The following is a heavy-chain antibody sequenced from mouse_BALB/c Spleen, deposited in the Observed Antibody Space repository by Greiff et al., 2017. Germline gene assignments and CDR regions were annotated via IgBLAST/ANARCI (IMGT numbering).Heavy chain of an antibody. J-gene: IGHJ1*01. V-gene: IGHV1-80*01. D-gene: IGHD1-1*01. CDR2: IYPGDGDT. CDR3: TRGSTYWYFDV. CDR1: GYAFSSYW. Sequence: VQLQQSGAELVRPGSSVKISCKASGYAFSSYWMNWVKQRPGQGLEWIGQIYPGDGDTNYNQKFKDKATLTVDKSSSTAYMQLSSPTSEDSAVYYCTRGSTYWYFDVWGAGTTVTVSS.